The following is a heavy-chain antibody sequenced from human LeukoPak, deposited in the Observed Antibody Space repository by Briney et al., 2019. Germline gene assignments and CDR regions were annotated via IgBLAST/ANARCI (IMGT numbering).Heavy chain of an antibody. CDR1: GDSVSSNSAA. Sequence: SQTLSLTCAISGDSVSSNSAAWNWIRQSPSRGLEWLGRTYYRSKWYNDYAVPVKSRITINPDTSKNQFSLQLNSVTPEDTAVYYCARAPQWLRKNWFDPWGQGTLVTVSS. CDR3: ARAPQWLRKNWFDP. CDR2: TYYRSKWYN. J-gene: IGHJ5*02. D-gene: IGHD5-12*01. V-gene: IGHV6-1*01.